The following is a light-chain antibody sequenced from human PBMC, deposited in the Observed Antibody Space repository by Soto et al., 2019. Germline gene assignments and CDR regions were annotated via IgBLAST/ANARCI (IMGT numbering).Light chain of an antibody. CDR2: VNSDGRH. CDR1: SGHSSYA. Sequence: QPVLTQSPSASASLGASVKLTCTLSSGHSSYAIAWHQQQPEKGPRYLMKVNSDGRHSKGDGIPDRFSGSSSGAERYLTISSLQSEDEADYYCQTWGTGILVFGGGTKLTVL. V-gene: IGLV4-69*02. CDR3: QTWGTGILV. J-gene: IGLJ3*02.